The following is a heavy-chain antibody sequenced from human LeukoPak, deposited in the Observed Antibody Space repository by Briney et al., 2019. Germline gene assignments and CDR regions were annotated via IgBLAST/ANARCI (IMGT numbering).Heavy chain of an antibody. D-gene: IGHD2-2*01. V-gene: IGHV1-18*04. J-gene: IGHJ4*02. CDR2: ISAYNGNT. Sequence: ASVKVSCKASGYTFTSYGISWERQAPGQGLEWMGWISAYNGNTNYAQKLQGRVTMTTDTSTSTAYMELRSLRSDDTAVYYCASIYCSSTSCYGPVDYWGQGTLVTVSS. CDR3: ASIYCSSTSCYGPVDY. CDR1: GYTFTSYG.